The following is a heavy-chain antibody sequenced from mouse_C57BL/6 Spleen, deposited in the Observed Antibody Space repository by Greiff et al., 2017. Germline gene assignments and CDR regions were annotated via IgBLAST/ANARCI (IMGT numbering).Heavy chain of an antibody. J-gene: IGHJ4*01. D-gene: IGHD2-4*01. CDR3: ARWGLRRGYARDY. Sequence: QVQLQQSGAELVRPGASVTLSCTASGYTFTDYYINWVKQRPGPGLEWIARICPGSGTTSSNEKFTGKATLTAEKSSSTAYMQLSSLTSEDSAVDCCARWGLRRGYARDYWGQGTSVTVSS. V-gene: IGHV1-76*01. CDR2: ICPGSGTT. CDR1: GYTFTDYY.